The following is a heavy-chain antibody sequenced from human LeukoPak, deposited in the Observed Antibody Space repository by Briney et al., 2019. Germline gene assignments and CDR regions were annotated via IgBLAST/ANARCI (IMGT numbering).Heavy chain of an antibody. CDR1: GGSISSYY. J-gene: IGHJ4*02. CDR3: ARLRYYYDSSGYSHVLDY. D-gene: IGHD3-22*01. V-gene: IGHV4-59*01. Sequence: PSETLSLTCTVSGGSISSYYWSWIRQPPGKGLEWIGYIYYSGSTNYNPSLKSRVTISVDTSKNQFSLKLSSVTAADTAVYYCARLRYYYDSSGYSHVLDYWGQGTLVTVSS. CDR2: IYYSGST.